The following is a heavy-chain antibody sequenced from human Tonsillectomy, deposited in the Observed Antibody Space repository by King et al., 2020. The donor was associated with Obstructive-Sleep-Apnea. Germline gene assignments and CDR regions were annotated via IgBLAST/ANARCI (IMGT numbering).Heavy chain of an antibody. CDR1: GFTVSANY. CDR3: ARLWQEWKSELDY. V-gene: IGHV3-66*04. Sequence: VQLVESGGGLVQPGGSLRLSCAASGFTVSANYMSWVRQAPGKGLGWCSLIYSGGSTYYADSVKGRFTLSRDNSKNTLYLQMNSLRAEDTAVYYCARLWQEWKSELDYWGQGTLVTVSS. D-gene: IGHD3-3*01. CDR2: IYSGGST. J-gene: IGHJ4*02.